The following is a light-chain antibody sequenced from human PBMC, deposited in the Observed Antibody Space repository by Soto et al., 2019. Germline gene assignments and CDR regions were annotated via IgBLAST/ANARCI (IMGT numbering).Light chain of an antibody. CDR3: QQYYATPFT. V-gene: IGKV4-1*01. CDR2: WAS. CDR1: QSVLYNSNNKNY. Sequence: DIVMTQSPDSLAVSLGERATINCKSSQSVLYNSNNKNYLAWYQQKPGQPPKLLLYWASTRESGVPDRFSGSGSGTDFSLTISSLQAEDVAVYYCQQYYATPFTFGPGTKVDI. J-gene: IGKJ3*01.